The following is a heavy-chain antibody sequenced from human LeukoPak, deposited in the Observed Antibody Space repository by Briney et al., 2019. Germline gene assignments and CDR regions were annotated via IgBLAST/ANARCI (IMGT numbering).Heavy chain of an antibody. CDR2: TYYRSKWYN. V-gene: IGHV6-1*01. J-gene: IGHJ6*03. Sequence: SQTLSLTCAISGDSFSSNSAAWNWLRQSPSRGLEWLGRTYYRSKWYNDYAVSVKSRITINPDTSKNQFSLQLNSVTPEDTAVYYCARGVVVVPAALNYYYYYMDVWGKGTTVTVSS. CDR3: ARGVVVVPAALNYYYYYMDV. CDR1: GDSFSSNSAA. D-gene: IGHD2-2*01.